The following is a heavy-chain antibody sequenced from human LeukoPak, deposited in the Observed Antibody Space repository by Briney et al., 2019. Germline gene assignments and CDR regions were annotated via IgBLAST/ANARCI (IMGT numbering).Heavy chain of an antibody. CDR3: AKDPGDIVAFDP. CDR2: ISGSGGST. Sequence: PGASLRLSCAASGFTFSSYGMSWVRQAPGKGLEWVSAISGSGGSTYYADSVKGRFTISRDNSKNTLYLQMNSLRAEDTAVYYCAKDPGDIVAFDPWGQGTLVTVSS. V-gene: IGHV3-23*01. CDR1: GFTFSSYG. D-gene: IGHD2-21*01. J-gene: IGHJ5*02.